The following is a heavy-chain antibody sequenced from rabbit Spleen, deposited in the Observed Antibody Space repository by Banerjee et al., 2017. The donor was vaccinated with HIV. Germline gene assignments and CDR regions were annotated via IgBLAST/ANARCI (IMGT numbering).Heavy chain of an antibody. V-gene: IGHV1S45*01. Sequence: QQHLEESGGGLVKPGGTLTLTCTASGIDFSSSYWICWVRQAPGKGLEWIACINTYTGKSVYASWATGRFTISRTSSITVTLQMTSLTAADTATYFCARDLASVVGWNFNLWGPGTLVTVS. CDR1: GIDFSSSYW. D-gene: IGHD3-1*01. J-gene: IGHJ4*01. CDR2: INTYTGKS. CDR3: ARDLASVVGWNFNL.